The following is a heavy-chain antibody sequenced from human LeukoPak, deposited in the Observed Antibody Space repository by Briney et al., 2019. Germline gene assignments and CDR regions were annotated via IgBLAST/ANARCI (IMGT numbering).Heavy chain of an antibody. CDR1: GFMINDHC. V-gene: IGHV3-20*04. CDR3: VRGRVSYYDYYMDV. J-gene: IGHJ6*03. D-gene: IGHD5/OR15-5a*01. CDR2: INWNGCGT. Sequence: GGSLRISCVTSGFMINDHCMSWVRQAPGKGLEWVAGINWNGCGTGYVASVKGRFTISRDNAKNSLYLQMNSLRAEDTALYYCVRGRVSYYDYYMDVWGKGTTVTVSS.